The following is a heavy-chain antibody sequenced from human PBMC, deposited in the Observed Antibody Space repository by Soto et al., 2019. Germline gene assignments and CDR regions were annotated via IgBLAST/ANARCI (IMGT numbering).Heavy chain of an antibody. Sequence: SETLSLTCTVSGGSISSYYWSWIRQPPGKGLEWIGYIYYSGSTNYNPSLKSRVTISVDTSKNQFSLKLSSVTAADTAVYYCARGSLMVYAIIPWFDPWGQGTLVTVSS. J-gene: IGHJ5*02. V-gene: IGHV4-59*01. CDR3: ARGSLMVYAIIPWFDP. CDR2: IYYSGST. CDR1: GGSISSYY. D-gene: IGHD2-8*01.